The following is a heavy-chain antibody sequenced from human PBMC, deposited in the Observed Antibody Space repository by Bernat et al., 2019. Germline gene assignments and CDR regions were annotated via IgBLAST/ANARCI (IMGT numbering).Heavy chain of an antibody. J-gene: IGHJ4*02. D-gene: IGHD3-3*01. CDR2: IYSGGTT. CDR3: GRSGDFWSGYFVAY. CDR1: GLSVSNNY. V-gene: IGHV3-66*01. Sequence: EVQLVESGGALVQPGGSLRLSCAASGLSVSNNYMTWVRQAPGKGLEWVSVIYSGGTTHYADSVKGRFTISRDNSKNTLYLQMNSLRVEDTAVYYCGRSGDFWSGYFVAYWGQGTLVTVSS.